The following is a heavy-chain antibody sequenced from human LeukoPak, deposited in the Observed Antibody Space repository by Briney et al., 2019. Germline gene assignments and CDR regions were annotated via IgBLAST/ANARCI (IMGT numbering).Heavy chain of an antibody. CDR3: AKGVIYCSGGTCYFGTFDI. CDR2: ISGSGDST. Sequence: GGSLRLSCAASGFTFSSYAMSWVRQAPGKGLEWVSAISGSGDSTYYADSVKGRFTISRDNSKNTLYLQMNSLRAEDTAVYYCAKGVIYCSGGTCYFGTFDIWGQGTMVTVFS. V-gene: IGHV3-23*01. CDR1: GFTFSSYA. J-gene: IGHJ3*02. D-gene: IGHD2-15*01.